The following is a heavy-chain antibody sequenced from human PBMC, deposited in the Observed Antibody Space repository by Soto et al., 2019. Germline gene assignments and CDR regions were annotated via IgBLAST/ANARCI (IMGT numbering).Heavy chain of an antibody. V-gene: IGHV4-30-2*01. J-gene: IGHJ4*02. CDR2: IYHSGST. CDR1: GGTISSDGYS. D-gene: IGHD5-12*01. CDR3: AGRRANDFFS. Sequence: SETLPLTYAGSGGTISSDGYSWSWIRQPPGKGLEWIGYIYHSGSTYYNPSLKSRVTISVDRSKNQFSLKLSSVTAADTAVYYGAGRRANDFFSWGQGVLVT.